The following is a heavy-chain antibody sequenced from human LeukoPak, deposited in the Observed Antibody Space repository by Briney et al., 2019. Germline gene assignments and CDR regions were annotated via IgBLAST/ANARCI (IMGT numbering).Heavy chain of an antibody. V-gene: IGHV3-30*02. J-gene: IGHJ6*02. CDR1: GFTFSDYG. Sequence: GGSLRLSCAASGFTFSDYGMHWVRQAPGKGLEWVAFIRNDGSYEYYPDSVKGRFTISRDNSRNALFLQMNSLRAEDTAVYYCASGPRLWFGESYYYYGMDVWGQGTTVTVSS. CDR2: IRNDGSYE. CDR3: ASGPRLWFGESYYYYGMDV. D-gene: IGHD3-10*01.